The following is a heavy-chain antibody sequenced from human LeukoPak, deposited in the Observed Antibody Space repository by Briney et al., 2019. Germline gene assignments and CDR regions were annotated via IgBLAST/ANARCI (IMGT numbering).Heavy chain of an antibody. CDR2: INHSGST. J-gene: IGHJ6*03. CDR3: ARVFDSGSQAYFYYMDV. V-gene: IGHV4-34*01. CDR1: GGSCSGYY. Sequence: SETLSLTCAVYGGSCSGYYWSWIRQPPGKGLEWIGEINHSGSTNYNPSLKSRVTMSVDTSRNQFSLKVSSVTAADTAVYYCARVFDSGSQAYFYYMDVWGKGTTVTISS. D-gene: IGHD3-10*01.